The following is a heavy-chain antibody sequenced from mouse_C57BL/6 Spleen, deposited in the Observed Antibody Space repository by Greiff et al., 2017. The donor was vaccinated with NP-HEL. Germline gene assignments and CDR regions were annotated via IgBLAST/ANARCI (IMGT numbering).Heavy chain of an antibody. CDR1: GYTFTSYW. Sequence: QVQLKQPGAELVKPGASVKLSCKASGYTFTSYWMQWVKQRPGQGLEWIGEIDPSDSYTNYNQKFKGKATLTVDTSSSTAYMQLSSLTSEDSAVYYCARPRITTVVATDYAMDYWGQGTSVTVSS. D-gene: IGHD1-1*01. CDR2: IDPSDSYT. CDR3: ARPRITTVVATDYAMDY. V-gene: IGHV1-50*01. J-gene: IGHJ4*01.